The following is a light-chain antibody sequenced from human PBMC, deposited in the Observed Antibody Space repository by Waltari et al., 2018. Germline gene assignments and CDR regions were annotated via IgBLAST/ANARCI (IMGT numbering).Light chain of an antibody. CDR1: SSNIGAGYD. J-gene: IGLJ3*02. CDR3: QSYDSSLSGWV. CDR2: GNS. Sequence: QSVLTQPPSVSGAPGQRVTISCTGSSSNIGAGYDVHWYQQLPGTAPKLLIYGNSIRHSGVPERFSGSKSGTAASLAITGLQAEDEADYYCQSYDSSLSGWVFGGGTKLNVL. V-gene: IGLV1-40*01.